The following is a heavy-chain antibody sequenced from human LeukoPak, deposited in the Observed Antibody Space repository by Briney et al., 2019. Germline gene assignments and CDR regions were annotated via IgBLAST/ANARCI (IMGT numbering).Heavy chain of an antibody. V-gene: IGHV1-46*01. D-gene: IGHD6-13*01. CDR2: INPNDGST. CDR3: ARAPRNSSTMLDY. Sequence: ASVKVSCKASGYTFTNYWIQWVRQAPGQGLEWVALINPNDGSTTYAHKFQGRATMTRDTSTSTVYMDLSSLTSEDTAVYYCARAPRNSSTMLDYWGQGTLVTVSS. CDR1: GYTFTNYW. J-gene: IGHJ4*02.